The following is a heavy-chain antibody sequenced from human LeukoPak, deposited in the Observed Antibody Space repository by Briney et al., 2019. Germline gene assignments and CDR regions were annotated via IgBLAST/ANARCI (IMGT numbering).Heavy chain of an antibody. J-gene: IGHJ3*02. D-gene: IGHD2/OR15-2a*01. Sequence: SETLSLTCTVSGGSISNYYWSWIRQPAGKGLEWIGRIYSSGSTNYNPSLNSRVTMSIDTSKNQFSLMLTSVTAADTAVYYCARTSPKNAAFDNWGQGTLVTVSS. V-gene: IGHV4-4*07. CDR2: IYSSGST. CDR1: GGSISNYY. CDR3: ARTSPKNAAFDN.